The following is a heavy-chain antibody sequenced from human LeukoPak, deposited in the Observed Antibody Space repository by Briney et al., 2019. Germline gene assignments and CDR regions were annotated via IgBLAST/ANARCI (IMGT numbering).Heavy chain of an antibody. CDR1: GFTFSSYA. CDR2: ISGSGGSP. V-gene: IGHV3-23*01. Sequence: GGSLKLSCAASGFTFSSYAMSCVPRAPGKGLEWVSAISGSGGSPYSAAPVKGRFTISSDNSKNTLDPQINSLRAQDRAVHYCAKVIGTYYYDSSGFVFDYWGQGTLVTVSS. D-gene: IGHD3-22*01. J-gene: IGHJ4*02. CDR3: AKVIGTYYYDSSGFVFDY.